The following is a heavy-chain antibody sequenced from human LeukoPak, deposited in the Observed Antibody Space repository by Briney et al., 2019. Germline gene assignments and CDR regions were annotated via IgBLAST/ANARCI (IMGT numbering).Heavy chain of an antibody. J-gene: IGHJ4*02. CDR2: IRGSGSPI. V-gene: IGHV3-48*02. CDR1: GFTFSTYS. CDR3: VRDPEALDY. Sequence: PLGSQRLSCAASGFTFSTYSMNWVRQAPGKGLEWVSYIRGSGSPIYYADSVKGRFTISRDNAKNSLYLQMNSLRDEDTAVYYCVRDPEALDYWGQGTPVTVSS.